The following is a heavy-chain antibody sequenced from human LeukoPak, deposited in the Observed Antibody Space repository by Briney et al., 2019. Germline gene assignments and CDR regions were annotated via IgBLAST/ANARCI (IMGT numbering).Heavy chain of an antibody. CDR1: GFTFFTYA. CDR2: ISGSGGST. D-gene: IGHD1-26*01. V-gene: IGHV3-23*01. Sequence: GGSLRLSCAAPGFTFFTYAMSWVRQAPGKGLEWVSTISGSGGSTYYADSVKGRFTISRDNSKNTLYLQMNSLRAEDTAVYYCARYSGSYWDFDYWGQGTLVTVSS. J-gene: IGHJ4*02. CDR3: ARYSGSYWDFDY.